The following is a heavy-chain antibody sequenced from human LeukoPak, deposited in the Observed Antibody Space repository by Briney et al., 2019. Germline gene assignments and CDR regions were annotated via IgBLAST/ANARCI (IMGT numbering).Heavy chain of an antibody. J-gene: IGHJ4*02. CDR1: GGAIRSSGSY. Sequence: SETLSLTCSVSGGAIRSSGSYWGWIRQPPGKGLEWIESIYYIGTTYYNPSLESRVSISLDTSKNQFSLKLTSVTASDTAVYYCASASGTYYEGLDSWGQGTLVSVSS. V-gene: IGHV4-39*01. CDR2: IYYIGTT. CDR3: ASASGTYYEGLDS. D-gene: IGHD1-26*01.